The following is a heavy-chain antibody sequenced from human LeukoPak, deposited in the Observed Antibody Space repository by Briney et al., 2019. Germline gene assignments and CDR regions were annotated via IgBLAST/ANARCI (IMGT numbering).Heavy chain of an antibody. V-gene: IGHV3-48*03. CDR2: ISSSGSTI. Sequence: GGSLRLSCAASGFTFSSYEMNWVRQAPGKGLEWVSYISSSGSTIYYADSVRGRFTISRDNAKNSLYLQMNSLRAEDTAVYYCARGHFSRWLQRSWFDPWGQGTLVTVSS. CDR1: GFTFSSYE. CDR3: ARGHFSRWLQRSWFDP. D-gene: IGHD5-24*01. J-gene: IGHJ5*02.